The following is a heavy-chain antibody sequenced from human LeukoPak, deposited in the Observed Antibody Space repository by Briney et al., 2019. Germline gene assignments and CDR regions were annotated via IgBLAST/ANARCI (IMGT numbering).Heavy chain of an antibody. Sequence: GGSLRLSCAASGFTFSSYGMSWVRQAPGKGLEWVSIIYSGGSTYYADSVKGRFTISRDNSKNTLYLQMNSLRAEDTAVYYCARVPTSGWYNDYWGQGTLVTVSS. CDR1: GFTFSSYG. CDR2: IYSGGST. CDR3: ARVPTSGWYNDY. V-gene: IGHV3-23*03. J-gene: IGHJ4*02. D-gene: IGHD6-19*01.